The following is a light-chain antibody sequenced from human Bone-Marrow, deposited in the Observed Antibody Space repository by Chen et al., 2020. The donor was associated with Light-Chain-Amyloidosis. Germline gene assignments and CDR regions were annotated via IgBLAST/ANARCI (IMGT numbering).Light chain of an antibody. CDR2: RDT. J-gene: IGLJ2*01. Sequence: SYELTQPPSVSVSPGQTARITCSGDDLPTKYAYWYQQKPGQAPVLVIHRDTERPSGISEGFSGSSSGTTATLTISGVQAEDEADYHCQSADSSGTYEGIFGGGTKLTVL. V-gene: IGLV3-25*03. CDR1: DLPTKY. CDR3: QSADSSGTYEGI.